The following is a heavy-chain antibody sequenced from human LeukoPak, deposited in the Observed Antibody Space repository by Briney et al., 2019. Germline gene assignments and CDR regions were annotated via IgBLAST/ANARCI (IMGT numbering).Heavy chain of an antibody. CDR1: GFTVSSNY. V-gene: IGHV3-53*01. Sequence: GGSLRLSCAASGFTVSSNYMSWVRQAPGKGLEWVSIIYSGGDTYYSDSVKGRFTISRNNSKNTLYLQMNSLRAWVTAVYYCAIDYDSSSHFGYWGQGTLVTVSS. D-gene: IGHD6-13*01. J-gene: IGHJ4*02. CDR2: IYSGGDT. CDR3: AIDYDSSSHFGY.